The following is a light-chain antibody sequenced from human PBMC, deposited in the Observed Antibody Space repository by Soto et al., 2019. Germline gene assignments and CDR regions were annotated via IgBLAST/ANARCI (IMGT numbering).Light chain of an antibody. Sequence: QSVLTQSPSASGTPGQRVTISCSGSTSNIGGNTVNWYRQVPGTAPKLLIHNNDQRTSGVPDRISGSKSGTSASLAISGLQSEDGAEYYCSSWDDSLNGWVFGGGTTLPV. CDR3: SSWDDSLNGWV. CDR1: TSNIGGNT. V-gene: IGLV1-44*01. CDR2: NND. J-gene: IGLJ3*02.